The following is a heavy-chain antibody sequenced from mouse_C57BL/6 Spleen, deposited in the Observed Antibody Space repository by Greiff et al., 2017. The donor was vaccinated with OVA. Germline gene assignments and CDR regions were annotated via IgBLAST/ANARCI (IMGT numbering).Heavy chain of an antibody. CDR1: GFNIKDYY. J-gene: IGHJ4*01. CDR3: TTRGGGYDEGYAMDY. CDR2: IDPEDGDT. Sequence: EVQLQQSGAELVRPGASVKLSCTASGFNIKDYYMHWVKQRPEQGLEWIGRIDPEDGDTEYAPKFQGKATMTADTSSNTAYLQLSSLTSEDTAVYYCTTRGGGYDEGYAMDYWGQGTSVTVSS. V-gene: IGHV14-1*01. D-gene: IGHD2-2*01.